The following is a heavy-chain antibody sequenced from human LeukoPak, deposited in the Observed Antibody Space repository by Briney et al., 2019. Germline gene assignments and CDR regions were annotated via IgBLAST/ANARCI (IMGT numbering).Heavy chain of an antibody. V-gene: IGHV3-7*01. J-gene: IGHJ4*02. CDR1: GFTFSSHW. Sequence: GGSLRLSCAASGFTFSSHWMSWVRQAPGKGLGWVANIKKDGSEKYYVDAVKGRFTISRDNAKTSLYLQMNSLRAEDTAVYYCARDLSGIAGYTYGRGIDYWGQGTLATVSS. D-gene: IGHD5-18*01. CDR2: IKKDGSEK. CDR3: ARDLSGIAGYTYGRGIDY.